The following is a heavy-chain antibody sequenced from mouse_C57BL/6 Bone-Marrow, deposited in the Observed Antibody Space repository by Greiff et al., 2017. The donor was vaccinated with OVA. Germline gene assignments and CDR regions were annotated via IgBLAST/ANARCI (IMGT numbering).Heavy chain of an antibody. CDR1: GYTFTSYW. D-gene: IGHD1-1*01. V-gene: IGHV1-59*01. J-gene: IGHJ1*03. CDR2: IDPSASYT. Sequence: QVQLQQPGAELVRPGTSVKLSCKASGYTFTSYWMHWVKQRPGQGLEWIGVIDPSASYTNYNQKFKGKATLTVDTSSSTAYMQLSSLTSEDSAVYYCADGSSRYWYFDVWGTGTTVTVSS. CDR3: ADGSSRYWYFDV.